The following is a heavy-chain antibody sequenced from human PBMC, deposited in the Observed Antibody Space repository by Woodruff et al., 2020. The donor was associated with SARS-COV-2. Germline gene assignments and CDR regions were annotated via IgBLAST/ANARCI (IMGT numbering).Heavy chain of an antibody. CDR1: SSFA. V-gene: IGHV3-30-3*01. D-gene: IGHD3-3*01. CDR2: ISYDENNQ. Sequence: SSFALHWVRQAPGKGLEWVAVISYDENNQYYADSVKGRFTISIDNSKNMLYLQMDSLRAEDTAVYFCARDWSRKNYYYYMDV. CDR3: ARDWSRKNYYYYMDV. J-gene: IGHJ6*03.